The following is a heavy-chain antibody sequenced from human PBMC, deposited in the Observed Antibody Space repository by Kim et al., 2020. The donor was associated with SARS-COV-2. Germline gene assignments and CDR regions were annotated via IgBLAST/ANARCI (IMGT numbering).Heavy chain of an antibody. CDR3: ARRRPPDTAMDYDY. Sequence: SPSVQGQVTISADKSISTAYLQWSSLKASDTAMYYCARRRPPDTAMDYDYWGQGTLVTVSS. V-gene: IGHV5-51*01. J-gene: IGHJ4*02. D-gene: IGHD5-18*01.